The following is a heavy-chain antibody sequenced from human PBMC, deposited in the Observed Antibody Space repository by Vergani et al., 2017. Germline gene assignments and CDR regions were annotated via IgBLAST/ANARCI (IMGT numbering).Heavy chain of an antibody. Sequence: QVQLQESGPGLVKPSETLSLTCTVSGGSISSYYWSWIRQPPGKGLEWIGYIYYSGSTNYNPSLKSRVTISVDTSKNQFSLRLSSVTAADTAVYYCARGVTAAGPPNWFDPWGQGTLVTGAS. CDR3: ARGVTAAGPPNWFDP. CDR2: IYYSGST. V-gene: IGHV4-59*01. CDR1: GGSISSYY. J-gene: IGHJ5*02. D-gene: IGHD6-13*01.